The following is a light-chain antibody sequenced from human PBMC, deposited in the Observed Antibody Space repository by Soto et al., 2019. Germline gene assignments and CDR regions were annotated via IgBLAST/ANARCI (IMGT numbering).Light chain of an antibody. Sequence: DIQMTQSPSSLSASVGDRVTITCRASQTIGTYLNWYQQKPGTAPTLLIFAASSLQTGVPSRFSGSGSGTDFTLTISSLQPEDFATYYCQQSYSPLAFTFGGGTKVESK. J-gene: IGKJ4*01. V-gene: IGKV1-39*01. CDR2: AAS. CDR3: QQSYSPLAFT. CDR1: QTIGTY.